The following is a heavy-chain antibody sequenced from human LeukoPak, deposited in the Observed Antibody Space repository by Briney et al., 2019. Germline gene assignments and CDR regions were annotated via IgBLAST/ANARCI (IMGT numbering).Heavy chain of an antibody. Sequence: GGSLRLSCAASGFTFSSYGMHWVRQAPGKGLEWVAVIWYDGSNKYYADSVKGRFTISRDNSKNTLYLQMNSLRAEDMAVYYCAREVYSSSLRYFDYWGQGTLVTVSS. CDR3: AREVYSSSLRYFDY. V-gene: IGHV3-33*01. CDR2: IWYDGSNK. CDR1: GFTFSSYG. D-gene: IGHD6-13*01. J-gene: IGHJ4*02.